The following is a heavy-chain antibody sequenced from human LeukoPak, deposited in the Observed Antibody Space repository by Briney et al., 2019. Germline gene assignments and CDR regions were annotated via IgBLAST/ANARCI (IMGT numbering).Heavy chain of an antibody. Sequence: SETLSLTCTVSGGSISSYYWSWIRQPPGKGLEWMGYIYYSGSSKYNPSLKSRVTISVDTSKNQFSLKLSSVTAADAAVYYCARDKIPFYWGQGTLVTVSS. CDR2: IYYSGSS. J-gene: IGHJ4*02. CDR1: GGSISSYY. V-gene: IGHV4-59*01. D-gene: IGHD2-2*02. CDR3: ARDKIPFY.